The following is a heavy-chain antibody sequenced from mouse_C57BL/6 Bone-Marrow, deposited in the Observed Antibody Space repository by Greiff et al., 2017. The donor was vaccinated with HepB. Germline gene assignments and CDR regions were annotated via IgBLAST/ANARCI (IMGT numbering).Heavy chain of an antibody. CDR1: GFTFSRYG. CDR2: ISSGGSYT. D-gene: IGHD1-1*01. V-gene: IGHV5-6*01. Sequence: EVMLVESGGDLVKPGGSLKLSCAASGFTFSRYGMSWVRQTPDKRLEWVATISSGGSYTYYPASVKGRFTISRDNAKNTLYLQMSSLKSEDTAMYYCARQGRYYYGRSYVKYYYAMDYWGQGTAVTVSS. CDR3: ARQGRYYYGRSYVKYYYAMDY. J-gene: IGHJ4*01.